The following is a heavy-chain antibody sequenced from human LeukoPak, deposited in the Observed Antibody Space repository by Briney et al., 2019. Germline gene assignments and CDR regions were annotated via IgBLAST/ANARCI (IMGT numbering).Heavy chain of an antibody. V-gene: IGHV4-30-2*01. Sequence: PSETLSLTCTVSGGSISSGGYYWSWIRQPPGKGLEWIGYIYHSGSTYYNPSLKSRVTISVDRSKNQFSLKLSSVTAADTAVYYCAREGPGIPDYYDSSGYYGVAFDIWGQGTMVTVSS. CDR3: AREGPGIPDYYDSSGYYGVAFDI. CDR1: GGSISSGGYY. J-gene: IGHJ3*02. CDR2: IYHSGST. D-gene: IGHD3-22*01.